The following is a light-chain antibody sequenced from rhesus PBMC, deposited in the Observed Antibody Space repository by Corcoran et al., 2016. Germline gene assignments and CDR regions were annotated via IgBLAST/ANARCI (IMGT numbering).Light chain of an antibody. V-gene: IGKV1-44*03. CDR1: QNIYSN. CDR2: AAS. Sequence: DIQMTQSPSALSASVGDRVTISCRASQNIYSNLAWYQQKPGKAPKLLIYAASSLQTGIPSRFSGSGSGTNFTLTISHLQPEDIATYYCQRHDNSPPWTFGQGTKVEIK. J-gene: IGKJ1*01. CDR3: QRHDNSPPWT.